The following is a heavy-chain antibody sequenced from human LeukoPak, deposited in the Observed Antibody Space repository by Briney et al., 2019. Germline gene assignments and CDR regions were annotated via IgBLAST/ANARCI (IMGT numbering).Heavy chain of an antibody. V-gene: IGHV4-59*01. Sequence: PSETLSLTCTVSGGSISSYYWSWIRQPPGKGLEWIGYTYYSGSTNYNPSLKSRVTISVDTSKNQFSLKLSSVTAADTAVYYCARSEVTYYYDSSGYSNAFDIWGQGTMVTVSS. J-gene: IGHJ3*02. D-gene: IGHD3-22*01. CDR3: ARSEVTYYYDSSGYSNAFDI. CDR2: TYYSGST. CDR1: GGSISSYY.